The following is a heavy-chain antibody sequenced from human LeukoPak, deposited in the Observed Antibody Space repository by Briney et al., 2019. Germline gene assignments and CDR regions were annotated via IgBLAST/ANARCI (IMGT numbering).Heavy chain of an antibody. V-gene: IGHV3-7*01. Sequence: PGGSLRLSCAASRFTFGSYWMSWVRQAPGKGLEWVANIKQDGSEKYYVDSVKGRFTISRDNAKNSLYLQMNSLRAEDTAVYYCARESGRGAVAGKGYDDYWGQGTLVTVSS. CDR3: ARESGRGAVAGKGYDDY. CDR1: RFTFGSYW. CDR2: IKQDGSEK. D-gene: IGHD6-19*01. J-gene: IGHJ4*02.